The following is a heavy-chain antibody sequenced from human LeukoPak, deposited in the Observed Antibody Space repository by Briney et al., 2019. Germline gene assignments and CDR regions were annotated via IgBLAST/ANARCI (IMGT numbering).Heavy chain of an antibody. CDR3: AGGADYYDSSGLSD. CDR1: GYTFTSYA. V-gene: IGHV1-3*01. D-gene: IGHD3-22*01. Sequence: GASVKVSCKASGYTFTSYAMHWVRQAPGQRLEWMGWINAGNGNTKYSQKFQGRVTITRDTSASTAYMELSSLRSEDTAVYYCAGGADYYDSSGLSDWGQGTLVTVSS. CDR2: INAGNGNT. J-gene: IGHJ4*02.